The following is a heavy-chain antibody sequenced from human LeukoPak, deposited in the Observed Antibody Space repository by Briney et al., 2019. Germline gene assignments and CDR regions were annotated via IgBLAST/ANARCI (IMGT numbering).Heavy chain of an antibody. V-gene: IGHV6-1*01. CDR1: GDSVSSNSAA. CDR2: TYYRSKWYN. Sequence: SQTLSLTCAISGDSVSSNSAAWNWIRQSPSRGLEWLGRTYYRSKWYNDYAVSVKSQIPTNPDTSKNQSSLQLNSVTPEDTAVYYCARASSWYLYNWFDPWGQGTLVTVSS. J-gene: IGHJ5*02. CDR3: ARASSWYLYNWFDP. D-gene: IGHD6-13*01.